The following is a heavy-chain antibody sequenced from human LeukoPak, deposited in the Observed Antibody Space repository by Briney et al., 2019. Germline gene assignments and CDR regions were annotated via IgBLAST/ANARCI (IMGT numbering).Heavy chain of an antibody. CDR1: GFTFDDYA. J-gene: IGHJ4*02. CDR3: AKGLDYDGSGPIDY. D-gene: IGHD3-22*01. CDR2: ISWNSGSI. V-gene: IGHV3-9*01. Sequence: GRSLRLSCAASGFTFDDYAMHWVRQAPGKGLEWVSGISWNSGSIGYADSVKGRFTISRDNAKNSLYLQMNSLRAEDTALYYCAKGLDYDGSGPIDYWGQGTLVTVSS.